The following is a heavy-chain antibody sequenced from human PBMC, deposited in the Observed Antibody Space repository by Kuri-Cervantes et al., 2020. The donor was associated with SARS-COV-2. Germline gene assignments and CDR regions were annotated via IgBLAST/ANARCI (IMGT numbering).Heavy chain of an antibody. D-gene: IGHD3-10*01. CDR1: GYSISSGYY. V-gene: IGHV4-38-2*01. J-gene: IGHJ4*02. Sequence: GSLRLSCAVAGYSISSGYYWGWIRQPPGKGLEWIGSIYYSGSTYYNPSLKSRVTISVDTSKNQFSLKLSSVTAADTAVYYCARHAHYYGSGSYPRWWGQGTLVTVSS. CDR2: IYYSGST. CDR3: ARHAHYYGSGSYPRW.